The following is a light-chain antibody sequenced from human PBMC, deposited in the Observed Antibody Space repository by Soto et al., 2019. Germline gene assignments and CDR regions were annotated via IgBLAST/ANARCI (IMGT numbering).Light chain of an antibody. CDR3: QQYGSSPQT. J-gene: IGKJ1*01. CDR2: GAF. V-gene: IGKV3-20*01. Sequence: EIVLTESPGTLSLSPGERAALSCRASQSVSSSSLAWYQQKPGQAPRLLVYGAFSRTTGVPDRFSGSGSGTAFTLIISSLRPEDCALYFCQQYGSSPQTFGQGTKVESK. CDR1: QSVSSSS.